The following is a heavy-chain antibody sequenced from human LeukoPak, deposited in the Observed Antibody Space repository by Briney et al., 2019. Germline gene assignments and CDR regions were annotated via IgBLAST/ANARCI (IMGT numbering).Heavy chain of an antibody. Sequence: GGSLRLSCAASGFTFSSYEMNWVRQAPGKGLEWVSYITSSGSTIYYADSVKGRFTISRDNAKNSLYLQMNSLRAEDTAVCYCAKNDWSSSFYFDYWGQGTLVTVSS. CDR2: ITSSGSTI. CDR3: AKNDWSSSFYFDY. CDR1: GFTFSSYE. J-gene: IGHJ4*02. V-gene: IGHV3-48*03. D-gene: IGHD3-9*01.